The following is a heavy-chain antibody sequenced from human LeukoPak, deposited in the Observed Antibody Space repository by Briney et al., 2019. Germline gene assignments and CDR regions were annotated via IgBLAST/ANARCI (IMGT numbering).Heavy chain of an antibody. D-gene: IGHD2-2*01. Sequence: GESLKISCKASGYSFTSYWIARVRRMPGKGLEWMGIIYPGDFDTRYSPSFQGEVTISADKSISTAYRQWSSLKASGSAKYYCDRPRSVSAAATLWGQGTLVTVSS. CDR2: IYPGDFDT. CDR1: GYSFTSYW. CDR3: DRPRSVSAAATL. J-gene: IGHJ4*02. V-gene: IGHV5-51*01.